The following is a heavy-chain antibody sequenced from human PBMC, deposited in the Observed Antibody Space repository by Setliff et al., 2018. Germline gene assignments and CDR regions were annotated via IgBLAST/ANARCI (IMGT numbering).Heavy chain of an antibody. Sequence: PSETLSLTCAVYGESFDIYYWSWIRQPPGKGLEWFGEIDQSGSGDYNPSFKGRVTISVDTSKKQFSLTLSSVTAADTALYYCRQAVVGRDVFDIWGQGTVVTVSS. CDR3: RQAVVGRDVFDI. CDR1: GESFDIYY. D-gene: IGHD1-1*01. CDR2: IDQSGSG. J-gene: IGHJ3*02. V-gene: IGHV4-34*01.